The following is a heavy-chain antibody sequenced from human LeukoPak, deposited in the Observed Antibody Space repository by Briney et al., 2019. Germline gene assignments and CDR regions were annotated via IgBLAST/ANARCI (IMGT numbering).Heavy chain of an antibody. CDR2: INAGNGNT. J-gene: IGHJ4*02. D-gene: IGHD3-3*01. V-gene: IGHV1-3*01. Sequence: ASVKVSCKASGYTFTSYPMHWVRQAPRQRLEWMGWINAGNGNTKYSQKLQGRVTMTTDTSTSTAYMELRSLRSDDTAVYYCASGVLEWLLMGPSPTLDYWGQGTLVTVSS. CDR1: GYTFTSYP. CDR3: ASGVLEWLLMGPSPTLDY.